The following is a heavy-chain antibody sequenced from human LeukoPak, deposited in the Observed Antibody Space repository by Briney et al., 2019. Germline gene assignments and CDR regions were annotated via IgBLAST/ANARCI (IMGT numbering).Heavy chain of an antibody. Sequence: PGGSLRLSCAASGFTFSSYAMSWVRQAPGKGLEWVSAISGSGGSTYYADSVRGRFTISRDNSKNMLYLQMNSLRAEDMAVYYCAKKKDYGDYSLDYWGQGTLVTVSS. V-gene: IGHV3-23*01. D-gene: IGHD4-17*01. CDR3: AKKKDYGDYSLDY. CDR1: GFTFSSYA. J-gene: IGHJ4*02. CDR2: ISGSGGST.